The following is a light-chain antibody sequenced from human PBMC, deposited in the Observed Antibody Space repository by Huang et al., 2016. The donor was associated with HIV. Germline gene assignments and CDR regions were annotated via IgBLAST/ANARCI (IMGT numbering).Light chain of an antibody. CDR1: RSLLHSDGHNY. J-gene: IGKJ3*01. CDR2: LGS. V-gene: IGKV2-28*01. Sequence: VMTQSPLSLPVTPGEPASISCRSSRSLLHSDGHNYLDWYLQRPGQSPHLRIYLGSNRASGVPDRISGSGSCTDFTLKISRVEAEDVGIYYCMQALQSPFTFGPGTKVDIK. CDR3: MQALQSPFT.